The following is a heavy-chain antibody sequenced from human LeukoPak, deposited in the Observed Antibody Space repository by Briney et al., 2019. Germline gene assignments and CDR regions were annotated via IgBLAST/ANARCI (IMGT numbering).Heavy chain of an antibody. CDR3: AREAVERRFDY. CDR2: TQYISQCTS. J-gene: IGHJ4*02. D-gene: IGHD5-24*01. CDR1: VDRLSINIAS. V-gene: IGHV6-1*01. Sequence: SQTLSLTCAISVDRLSINIASRNWIRHSPTRGLESLAITQYISQCTSDYAVSVKRPITNNPDTSNNKFSLPLNSLTPQHTAIYYCAREAVERRFDYWRQGTLVTVSS.